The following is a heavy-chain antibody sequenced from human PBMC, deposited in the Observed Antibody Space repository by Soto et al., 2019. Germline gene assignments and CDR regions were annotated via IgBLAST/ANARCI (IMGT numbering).Heavy chain of an antibody. CDR3: ARDRRDGYKRYFEF. V-gene: IGHV4-59*01. Sequence: SETLSLTCSVSGASIRSYYWHWIRQPPGKGLEWIGYVYTSDYTRYSSSLKSRVTISVDTSKSQFYLRLNSVTSADTAVYFCARDRRDGYKRYFEFWGQGNQVTVSS. CDR2: VYTSDYT. CDR1: GASIRSYY. D-gene: IGHD5-12*01. J-gene: IGHJ4*02.